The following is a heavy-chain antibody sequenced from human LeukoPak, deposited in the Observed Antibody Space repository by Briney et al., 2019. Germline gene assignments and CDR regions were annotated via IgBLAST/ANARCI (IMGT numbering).Heavy chain of an antibody. CDR3: ARHRETLVATIDY. CDR1: GFTFSNSE. CDR2: ISNIGSTI. D-gene: IGHD5-12*01. J-gene: IGHJ4*02. Sequence: GGSLRLSCAASGFTFSNSEMNWVRQAPGKGLEWVSYISNIGSTIYYADSVKGRFTISRDNAKNSLYLQVNSLRAEDTAVYYCARHRETLVATIDYWGQGTLVTVSS. V-gene: IGHV3-48*03.